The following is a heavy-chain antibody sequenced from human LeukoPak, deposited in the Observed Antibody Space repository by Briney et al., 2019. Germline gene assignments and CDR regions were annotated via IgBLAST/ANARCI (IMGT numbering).Heavy chain of an antibody. V-gene: IGHV4-34*01. Sequence: SETLSLTCAVFGGSFDGYYWSWIRQSPGKGLEWIGSIYYSGSTYYNPSLKSRVTISVDTSKNQFSLKLSSVTAADTAVYYCARVLYYDSSGYCYENYFDYWGQGTLVTVSS. D-gene: IGHD3-22*01. CDR3: ARVLYYDSSGYCYENYFDY. CDR1: GGSFDGYY. CDR2: IYYSGST. J-gene: IGHJ4*02.